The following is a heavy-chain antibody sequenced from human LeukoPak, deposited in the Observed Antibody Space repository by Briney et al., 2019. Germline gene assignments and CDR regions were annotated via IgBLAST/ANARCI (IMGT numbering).Heavy chain of an antibody. D-gene: IGHD6-13*01. Sequence: ASVKVSCKASGYTFTGYYMHWVRQAPGQGLEWMGWINPNSGGTNYAQKFQGRVTMTRDTSISTAYMELSRLRSDDTAVYYCARSRGYSSSWYVRGLHPWGQGTLVTVSS. CDR3: ARSRGYSSSWYVRGLHP. CDR1: GYTFTGYY. V-gene: IGHV1-2*02. J-gene: IGHJ5*02. CDR2: INPNSGGT.